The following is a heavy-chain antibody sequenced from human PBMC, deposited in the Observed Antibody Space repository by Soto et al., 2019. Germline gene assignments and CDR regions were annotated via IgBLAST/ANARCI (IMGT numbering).Heavy chain of an antibody. V-gene: IGHV3-33*03. CDR2: VWYDGSKQ. Sequence: QVQLVESGGDVVQPGRSLRLSCTASGFTFSNYGMHWVRQAPGKGLEWVALVWYDGSKQYHADSVKGRFTISGVNSKNTLYLQMNSLGAEDTAVYFCARTYYDVLTGFGSCLDLWGRGTPLTASS. CDR1: GFTFSNYG. J-gene: IGHJ2*01. D-gene: IGHD3-9*01. CDR3: ARTYYDVLTGFGSCLDL.